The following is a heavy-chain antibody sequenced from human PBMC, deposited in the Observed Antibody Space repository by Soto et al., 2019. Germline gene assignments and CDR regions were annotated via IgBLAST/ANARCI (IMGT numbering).Heavy chain of an antibody. CDR2: IYYSGST. D-gene: IGHD6-19*01. CDR3: AHYGSGRAFDI. Sequence: QVQLQESGPGLVKPSQTLSLTCSVSGGSISSGDYYWSWIRQPPGKGLEWIGYIYYSGSTYYNPSLKSRVTISVDTSKNQCSLKLSYVTAADTAVYYCAHYGSGRAFDIWGQGTMVTVSS. J-gene: IGHJ3*02. CDR1: GGSISSGDYY. V-gene: IGHV4-30-4*01.